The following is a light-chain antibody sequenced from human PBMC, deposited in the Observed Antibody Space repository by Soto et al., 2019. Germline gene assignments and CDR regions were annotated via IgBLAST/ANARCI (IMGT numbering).Light chain of an antibody. CDR1: QGIGND. CDR2: GAS. CDR3: LQDHSYPWT. Sequence: IQLTQSPSSLSASVGDRVSITCRASQGIGNDLGWYQHKPGKAPKLLIHGASSLQSGVPSRFSGSASGTEFTLTISSLQPEDLASYYCLQDHSYPWTFGQGTKVEI. V-gene: IGKV1-6*01. J-gene: IGKJ1*01.